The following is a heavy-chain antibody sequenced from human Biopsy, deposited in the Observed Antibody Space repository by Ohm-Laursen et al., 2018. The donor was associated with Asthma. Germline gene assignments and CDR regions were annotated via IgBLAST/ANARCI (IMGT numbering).Heavy chain of an antibody. Sequence: PSETLSLTCTVSGDSITSGGCCWNWIRQHPGKGLEWIGYIHHSGTSYFNPSLKSRVSFSRDTSKNQFSLRLSSVTAADTAMYYCARIPRRSGSYFVDYWGQGTLVTASS. CDR2: IHHSGTS. CDR3: ARIPRRSGSYFVDY. D-gene: IGHD3-22*01. J-gene: IGHJ4*02. CDR1: GDSITSGGCC. V-gene: IGHV4-31*03.